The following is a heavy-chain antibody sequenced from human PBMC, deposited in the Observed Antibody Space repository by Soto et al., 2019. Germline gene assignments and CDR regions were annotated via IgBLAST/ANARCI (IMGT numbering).Heavy chain of an antibody. Sequence: GSLRLSCAASGFTFSSYSMNWVRQAPGKGLEWVSSISSSSYIYYADSVKGRFTISRDNAKNSLYLQMNSLRAEDTAVYYCARDGLDSDILTGYSPHFDYWGQGTLVTVSS. CDR2: ISSSSYI. J-gene: IGHJ4*02. V-gene: IGHV3-21*01. CDR3: ARDGLDSDILTGYSPHFDY. D-gene: IGHD3-9*01. CDR1: GFTFSSYS.